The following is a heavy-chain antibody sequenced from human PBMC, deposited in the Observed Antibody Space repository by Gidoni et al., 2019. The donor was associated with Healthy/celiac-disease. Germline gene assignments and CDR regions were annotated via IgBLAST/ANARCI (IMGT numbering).Heavy chain of an antibody. V-gene: IGHV1-69*10. CDR2: IIPILGLA. CDR3: ARESTGMGPFYY. Sequence: QVQLVQSGAEVKKPGSSVKVSCKASGGTFSSYAISWLRQAPGQGLEWLGGIIPILGLANYAQNFQGRVTITADQSTSTVYMSLRRLRSEDTAVYYWARESTGMGPFYYWGQGTLVTLSS. CDR1: GGTFSSYA. D-gene: IGHD5-18*01. J-gene: IGHJ4*02.